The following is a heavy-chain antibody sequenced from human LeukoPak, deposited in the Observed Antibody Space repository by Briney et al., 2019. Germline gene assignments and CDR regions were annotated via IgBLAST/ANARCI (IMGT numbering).Heavy chain of an antibody. Sequence: GGSLRLSCTASGFTFSDDYKTWNRQAPGKGLEWLSNMISNASAITYANSVKGGFTISRDNAKDSLYLEMNSLRLEDTAVYYCARSGILYALDNWGQGTLVTVSS. CDR2: MISNASAI. D-gene: IGHD2-8*01. CDR1: GFTFSDDY. V-gene: IGHV3-11*04. J-gene: IGHJ4*02. CDR3: ARSGILYALDN.